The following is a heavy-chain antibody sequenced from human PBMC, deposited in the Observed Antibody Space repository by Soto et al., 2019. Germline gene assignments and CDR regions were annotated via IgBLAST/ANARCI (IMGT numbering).Heavy chain of an antibody. CDR3: AKVSGRSWCMDV. CDR2: ISGSGGST. Sequence: EVQLLESGGGLVQPGGSLRLSCAASGFTFSSYAMSWVRQAPGKGLEWVSAISGSGGSTYYADSVKGRFTISRDNSKNTLYLPMNSLRDEDTAVDYCAKVSGRSWCMDVWGQGTTVTVSS. D-gene: IGHD2-8*02. V-gene: IGHV3-23*01. J-gene: IGHJ6*02. CDR1: GFTFSSYA.